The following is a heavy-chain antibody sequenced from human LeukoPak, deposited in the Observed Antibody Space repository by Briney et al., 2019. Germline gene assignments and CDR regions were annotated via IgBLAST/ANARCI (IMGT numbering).Heavy chain of an antibody. J-gene: IGHJ4*02. V-gene: IGHV3-74*01. D-gene: IGHD4-17*01. CDR2: INSDGTTT. Sequence: GGSLRLSCAASGFTFSSSWTHWVRQAPGKGLVWVSRINSDGTTTAYADSVKGRLTISRDNSKNTLYLQMNSLRGEDTAVYYCAKHKENYGDSCLDDYWGQGTLVTVSS. CDR1: GFTFSSSW. CDR3: AKHKENYGDSCLDDY.